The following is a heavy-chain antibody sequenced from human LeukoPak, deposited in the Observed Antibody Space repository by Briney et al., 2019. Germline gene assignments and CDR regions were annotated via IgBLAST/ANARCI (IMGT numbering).Heavy chain of an antibody. CDR2: ISGSGGST. Sequence: PGGSLRLSCAASGFTFSSYGMSWVRQAPGKGLEGVSAISGSGGSTYYADSVKGRFTISRDNSKNTLYLQMNSLRAEDTAVYYCAKENSSSWFYSYNWFDPWGQGTLVTVSS. D-gene: IGHD6-13*01. CDR1: GFTFSSYG. V-gene: IGHV3-23*01. J-gene: IGHJ5*02. CDR3: AKENSSSWFYSYNWFDP.